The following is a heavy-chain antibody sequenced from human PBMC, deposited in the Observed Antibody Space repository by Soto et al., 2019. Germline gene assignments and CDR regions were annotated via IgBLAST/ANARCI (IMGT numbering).Heavy chain of an antibody. Sequence: SSETLSLTCTVSGGSISSSSYYWGWIRQPPGKGLEWIGYIYYSGSTNYNPSLKSRVTISVDTSKNQFSLKLSSVTAADTAVYYCARVRCIVVVVAATPPQCWFDPWGQGPLVTVSS. D-gene: IGHD2-15*01. CDR1: GGSISSSSYY. CDR3: ARVRCIVVVVAATPPQCWFDP. CDR2: IYYSGST. J-gene: IGHJ5*02. V-gene: IGHV4-61*05.